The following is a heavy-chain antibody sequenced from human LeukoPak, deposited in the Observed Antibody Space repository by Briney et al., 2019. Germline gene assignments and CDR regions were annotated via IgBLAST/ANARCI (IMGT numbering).Heavy chain of an antibody. CDR3: ARGALDFDY. V-gene: IGHV3-48*02. CDR1: GFTFSIYS. CDR2: ISSSSSTI. J-gene: IGHJ4*02. Sequence: GGSLRLSCAASGFTFSIYSMNWVRQAPGKGLEWVSYISSSSSTIYYADSVKGRFTISRDNAKNSLYLHMNSLKDEDTAVYYCARGALDFDYWGQGTLVTVSS.